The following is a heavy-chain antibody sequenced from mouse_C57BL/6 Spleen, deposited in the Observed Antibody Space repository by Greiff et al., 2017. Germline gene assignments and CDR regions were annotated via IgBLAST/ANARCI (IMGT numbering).Heavy chain of an antibody. CDR3: AKTTVGDYAMDY. J-gene: IGHJ4*01. CDR2: FYPGSGSI. Sequence: VQLQQSGAELVKPGASVKLSCKASGYTFTEYTIHWVKQRSGQGLEWIGWFYPGSGSIKYNEKFRDKATLTADKSSSTVYMELSRLTSEDSAVYYCAKTTVGDYAMDYWGQGTSVTVAS. D-gene: IGHD1-1*01. CDR1: GYTFTEYT. V-gene: IGHV1-62-2*01.